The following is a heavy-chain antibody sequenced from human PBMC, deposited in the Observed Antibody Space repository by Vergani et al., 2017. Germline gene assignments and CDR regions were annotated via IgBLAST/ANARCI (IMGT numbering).Heavy chain of an antibody. CDR1: GGSLSGYF. CDR3: ASRRPRLNLGSKSNAGTFDS. CDR2: ITAIGSA. Sequence: QVHLQQRGAGVLKPSETPSLTCGVIGGSLSGYFWSWIRQPPGRGLEWIGEITAIGSAKYSPSATSRVTISVDTSRGEFTLTVTSVTAADTGLYFCASRRPRLNLGSKSNAGTFDSWGQGTLVTVSS. V-gene: IGHV4-34*02. D-gene: IGHD3-10*01. J-gene: IGHJ4*02.